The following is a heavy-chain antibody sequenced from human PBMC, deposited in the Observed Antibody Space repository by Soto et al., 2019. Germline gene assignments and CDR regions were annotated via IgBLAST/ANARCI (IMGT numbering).Heavy chain of an antibody. Sequence: SVKVSCKASGGTFSSYTISWVRQAPGQGLEWMGRIIPILGIANYAQKFQGRVTITADKSTSTAYMELSSLRSEDTAVYYCARALSYCSGGSCYYRHWGQGTLVTVSS. J-gene: IGHJ1*01. V-gene: IGHV1-69*02. D-gene: IGHD2-15*01. CDR3: ARALSYCSGGSCYYRH. CDR2: IIPILGIA. CDR1: GGTFSSYT.